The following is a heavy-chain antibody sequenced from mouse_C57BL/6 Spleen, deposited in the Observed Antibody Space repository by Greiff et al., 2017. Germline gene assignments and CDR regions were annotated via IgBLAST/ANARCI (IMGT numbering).Heavy chain of an antibody. CDR3: ARVDYDGYWYFDV. J-gene: IGHJ1*03. V-gene: IGHV3-6*01. Sequence: EVQLVESGPGLVKPSQSLSLTCSVTGYSITSGYYWNWIRQFPGNKLEWMGYISYDGSNNYNPSLKNRISITRDTSKNQFFLKLNSVTTEDTATYYCARVDYDGYWYFDVWGTGTTVTVSS. CDR2: ISYDGSN. CDR1: GYSITSGYY. D-gene: IGHD2-4*01.